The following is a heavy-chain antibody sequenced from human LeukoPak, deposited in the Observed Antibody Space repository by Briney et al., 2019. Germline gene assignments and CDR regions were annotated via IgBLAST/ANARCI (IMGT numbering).Heavy chain of an antibody. J-gene: IGHJ4*02. V-gene: IGHV3-23*01. Sequence: GGSLRLSCAASGFTFSSYAMSWVRQAPGKGLEWVSAISGSGGSTYYADSVKGRFTISRDNSKNTLYPQMNSLRAEDTAVYYCAKDPWPRLLPFRYWGQGTLVTVSS. CDR1: GFTFSSYA. CDR2: ISGSGGST. D-gene: IGHD5-12*01. CDR3: AKDPWPRLLPFRY.